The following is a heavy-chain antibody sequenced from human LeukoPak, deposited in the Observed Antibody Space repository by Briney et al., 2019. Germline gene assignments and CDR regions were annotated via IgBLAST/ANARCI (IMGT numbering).Heavy chain of an antibody. D-gene: IGHD2-2*01. V-gene: IGHV3-23*01. CDR2: INGGGDAT. CDR1: GFTFNNNA. CDR3: ARCTACCYANAFDV. J-gene: IGHJ3*01. Sequence: PGGSLRLSCATSGFTFNNNAMTWVRQAPGKGLEWVSAINGGGDATEYADSVKGRFTISRDNSKNTLYLQMNSLRPEDTAVYYCARCTACCYANAFDVWGQGTLLTVSS.